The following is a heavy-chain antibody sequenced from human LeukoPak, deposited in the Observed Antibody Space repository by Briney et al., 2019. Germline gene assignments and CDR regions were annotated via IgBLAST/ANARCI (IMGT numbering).Heavy chain of an antibody. CDR2: IYYSGST. D-gene: IGHD1-26*01. CDR3: ARLFHPALSGNYPFDY. V-gene: IGHV4-31*03. Sequence: SETLSLTCTVSSGSISSGGYYWSWIRQHPGKGLEWIGYIYYSGSTYYNPSLKSRVTISVDTSKNQFSLKLNSVTAADTAMYYCARLFHPALSGNYPFDYWGQGTLVTVSS. CDR1: SGSISSGGYY. J-gene: IGHJ4*02.